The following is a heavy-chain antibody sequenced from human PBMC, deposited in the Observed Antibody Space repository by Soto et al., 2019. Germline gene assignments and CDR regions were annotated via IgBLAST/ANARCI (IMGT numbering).Heavy chain of an antibody. Sequence: LRLSCAASGFTFSSYGMHWVRQAPGKGLEWVAVISYDGSNKYYADSVKGRFTISRDNSKNTLYLQMNSLRAEDTAVYYCAKDRGSSNYYGMDVRGQGTTVTVSS. CDR2: ISYDGSNK. J-gene: IGHJ6*02. CDR3: AKDRGSSNYYGMDV. D-gene: IGHD2-2*01. V-gene: IGHV3-30*18. CDR1: GFTFSSYG.